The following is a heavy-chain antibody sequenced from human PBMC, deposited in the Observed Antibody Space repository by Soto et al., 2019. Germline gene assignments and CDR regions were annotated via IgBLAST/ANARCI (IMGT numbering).Heavy chain of an antibody. V-gene: IGHV3-30*18. J-gene: IGHJ1*01. Sequence: QVQLVESGGGVVQPGRSLRLSCAASGFTFSSYGMHWVRQAPGKGLEWVAVISHDGSNKYYADSVKGRFTISRDNSKNTLYLQMNSLRAEDTAVYYCAKQYFYHWGQGTLVTVSS. CDR1: GFTFSSYG. CDR2: ISHDGSNK. CDR3: AKQYFYH.